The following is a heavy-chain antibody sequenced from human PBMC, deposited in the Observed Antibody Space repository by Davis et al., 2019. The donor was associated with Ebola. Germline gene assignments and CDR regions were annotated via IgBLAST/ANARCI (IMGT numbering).Heavy chain of an antibody. V-gene: IGHV3-21*03. CDR1: GFTFSSYS. D-gene: IGHD4-23*01. CDR3: ARVWLGGTPGAFDI. J-gene: IGHJ3*02. Sequence: GESLKISCAASGFTFSSYSMNWVRQAPGKGLEWVSSISSSSSYIYYADSVKGRFTISRDNAKNSLYLQMNSLRAEDTAVYYCARVWLGGTPGAFDIWGQGTMVTVSS. CDR2: ISSSSSYI.